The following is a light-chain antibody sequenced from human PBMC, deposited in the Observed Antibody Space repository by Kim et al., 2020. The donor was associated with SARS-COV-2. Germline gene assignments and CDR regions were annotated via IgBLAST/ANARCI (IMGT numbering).Light chain of an antibody. J-gene: IGKJ4*01. CDR3: QQYDYRLA. CDR2: DAS. CDR1: RDSGHS. V-gene: IGKV1-33*01. Sequence: SAAVGDRVTITCRAGRDSGHSLNWYQQKPGKAPKLLINDASNVKTGVPSRFRGSGSGIVFTLTISSLLPEDTATCYCQQYDYRLAFGGGTKVDIK.